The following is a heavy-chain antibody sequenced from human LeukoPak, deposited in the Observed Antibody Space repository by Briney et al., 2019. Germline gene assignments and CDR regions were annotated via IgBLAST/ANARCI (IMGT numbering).Heavy chain of an antibody. CDR3: AKGRGAGWFDP. CDR2: ISGSGGNT. D-gene: IGHD5-12*01. CDR1: GFTFSTYA. Sequence: GGSLRLSCAASGFTFSTYAMSWVRQAPGRGLEWVSTISGSGGNTYYADSVKGRFTISRDNSKNTLYLQMNSLRAEDTAVYYCAKGRGAGWFDPWGQGTLVTVSS. J-gene: IGHJ5*02. V-gene: IGHV3-23*01.